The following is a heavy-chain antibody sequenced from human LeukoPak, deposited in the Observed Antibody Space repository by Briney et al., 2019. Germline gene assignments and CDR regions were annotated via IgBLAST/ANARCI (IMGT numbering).Heavy chain of an antibody. CDR2: IWYDGSNK. V-gene: IGHV3-33*01. CDR1: GFTFSSYG. J-gene: IGHJ4*02. CDR3: ARDTAAAGWSRFDY. D-gene: IGHD6-13*01. Sequence: PGGSLRLSCAASGFTFSSYGTHWVRQAPGKGLEWVAVIWYDGSNKYYADSVKGRFTISRDNSKNTLYLQMNSLRAEDTAVYYCARDTAAAGWSRFDYWGQGTLVTVSS.